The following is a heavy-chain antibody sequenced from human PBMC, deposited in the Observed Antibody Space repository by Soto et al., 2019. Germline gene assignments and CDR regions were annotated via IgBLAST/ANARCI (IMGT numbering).Heavy chain of an antibody. Sequence: EVQLLESGGGLVQPGKSLRLSCAASGFTFSSYAMSWVRQAPGKGLEWVSTISGSGISTYYADSVKGRFTISRDNSKNKLYWKMNSLAAEDTAIYYCAKASRGYCGGSSSPPEPNFDYCGQGTLVTVSS. V-gene: IGHV3-23*01. CDR2: ISGSGIST. D-gene: IGHD2-15*01. CDR1: GFTFSSYA. J-gene: IGHJ4*02. CDR3: AKASRGYCGGSSSPPEPNFDY.